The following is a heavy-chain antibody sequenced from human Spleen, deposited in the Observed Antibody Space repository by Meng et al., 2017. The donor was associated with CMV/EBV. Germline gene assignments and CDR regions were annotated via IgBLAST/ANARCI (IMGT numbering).Heavy chain of an antibody. J-gene: IGHJ5*02. CDR1: GGYFSGYY. V-gene: IGHV4-34*01. Sequence: QVQLEQWGAGLLKPSETWSLTCAVYGGYFSGYYWSWIRQPPGKGLEWIGEINHSGSTNYNPSLKSRVTISVDTSKNQFSLNLNSVTAADTAVYYCARVNGDCFSTICYKGWFDPWGQGTLVTVSS. CDR3: ARVNGDCFSTICYKGWFDP. CDR2: INHSGST. D-gene: IGHD2-2*02.